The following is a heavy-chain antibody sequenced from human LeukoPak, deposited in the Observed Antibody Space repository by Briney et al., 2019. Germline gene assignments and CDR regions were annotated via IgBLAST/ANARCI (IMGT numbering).Heavy chain of an antibody. CDR3: ARGGSYASFGFDR. CDR1: GSTARSTS. V-gene: IGHV3-53*01. Sequence: GGSLRLSCAAPGSTARSTSMSWVRQAPGKGLDWVSLIYTGGSTYYADSVKGRFTISRDNSKNTLYLQMNSLRAEDTAVYYCARGGSYASFGFDRWGQGTLVTVSS. D-gene: IGHD3-16*01. J-gene: IGHJ4*02. CDR2: IYTGGST.